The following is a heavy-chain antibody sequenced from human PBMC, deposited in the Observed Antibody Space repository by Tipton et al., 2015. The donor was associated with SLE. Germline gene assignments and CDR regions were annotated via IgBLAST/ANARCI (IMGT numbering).Heavy chain of an antibody. D-gene: IGHD6-19*01. Sequence: LRLSCAASGFSVSSNHMSWVRQAPGKGLEWIGSLDDSGHIYYNPSLTSRLTMSIDTPKSQFSLKLTSVTAADTAVYYCAKGSGWYKDWGQGMLVTVSS. J-gene: IGHJ4*02. CDR3: AKGSGWYKD. CDR2: LDDSGHI. V-gene: IGHV4-59*02. CDR1: GFSVSSNH.